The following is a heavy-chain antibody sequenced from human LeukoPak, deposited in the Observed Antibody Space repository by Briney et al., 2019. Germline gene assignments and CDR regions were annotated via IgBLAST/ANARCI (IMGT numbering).Heavy chain of an antibody. CDR1: GFTFSGYS. V-gene: IGHV3-48*01. CDR2: ISKSGSTI. D-gene: IGHD3-22*01. J-gene: IGHJ5*02. Sequence: PGGSLRLSCAASGFTFSGYSMNWARQAPGKGLEWVSYISKSGSTIYYADSVKGRFTIPRDNAKNSLYLQMNSLRAEDTAVYYCARRDCDSIKCRGSNWFDPWGQGTLVSVSS. CDR3: ARRDCDSIKCRGSNWFDP.